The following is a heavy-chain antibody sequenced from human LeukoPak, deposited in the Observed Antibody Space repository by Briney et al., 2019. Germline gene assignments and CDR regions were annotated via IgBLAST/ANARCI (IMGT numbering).Heavy chain of an antibody. Sequence: SETLSLTCTVSGGSISSSSYYWGWIRQPPGKGLEWIGSIYYSGSTYYNPSLKSRVTISVDTSKNQFSLKLSSVTAADTAVYYCARHVHFDWLFYLGYWGQGTLVTVSS. CDR2: IYYSGST. CDR3: ARHVHFDWLFYLGY. J-gene: IGHJ4*02. CDR1: GGSISSSSYY. D-gene: IGHD3-9*01. V-gene: IGHV4-39*01.